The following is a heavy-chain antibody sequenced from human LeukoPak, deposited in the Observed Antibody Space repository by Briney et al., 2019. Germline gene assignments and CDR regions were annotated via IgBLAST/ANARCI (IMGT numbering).Heavy chain of an antibody. CDR2: ISAYNGNT. CDR3: ARESGYYYGSGSSTAYYYYGMDV. D-gene: IGHD3-10*01. CDR1: GYTFTSYG. J-gene: IGHJ6*04. Sequence: GASVKVSYKASGYTFTSYGISWVRQAPGQGLEWMGWISAYNGNTNYAQKLQGRVTMTTDTSTSTAYMELRSLRSDDTAVYYCARESGYYYGSGSSTAYYYYGMDVWGKGTTVTVSS. V-gene: IGHV1-18*04.